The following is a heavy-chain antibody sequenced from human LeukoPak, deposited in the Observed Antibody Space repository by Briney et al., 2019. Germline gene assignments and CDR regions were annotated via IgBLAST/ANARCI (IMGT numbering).Heavy chain of an antibody. CDR1: GYTFTGYY. CDR3: ARGPFIGNRFDP. CDR2: INPNSGGT. J-gene: IGHJ5*02. D-gene: IGHD3-16*02. Sequence: GASVTVSFKSSGYTFTGYYMHWVRQAPGQGLEWMGWINPNSGGTNYAQKFKGRVTMTRDTSISTAYMELSRLRSDDTAVYYCARGPFIGNRFDPWGQGTLVTVSS. V-gene: IGHV1-2*02.